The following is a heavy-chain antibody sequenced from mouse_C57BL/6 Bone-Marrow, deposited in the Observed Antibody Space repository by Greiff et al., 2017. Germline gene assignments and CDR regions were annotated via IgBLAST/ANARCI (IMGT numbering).Heavy chain of an antibody. CDR1: GYTFTSYW. V-gene: IGHV1-52*01. CDR2: IDPSDSET. CDR3: ARGITTVVAPFDY. D-gene: IGHD1-1*01. Sequence: QVQLQQPGAELVRPGSSVKLSCKASGYTFTSYWMHWVKQRPIQGLEWIGNIDPSDSETHYNQKFKDKATLTVDTSSSTAYMQLSSLTSEDSAVYYCARGITTVVAPFDYWGQGTTLTVSS. J-gene: IGHJ2*01.